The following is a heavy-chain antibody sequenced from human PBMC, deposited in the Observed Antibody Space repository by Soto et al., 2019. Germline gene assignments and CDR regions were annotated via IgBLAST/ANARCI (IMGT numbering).Heavy chain of an antibody. Sequence: SETLSLTCAVSGYSISIGYYCGCIRQPPGKGLEWIGSIYHSGSTYYNPSLKSRVTISVDTSKNQFSLKLSSVTAADTAVYYCARDIAAQDAFDIWGQGTMGTVSS. CDR1: GYSISIGYY. V-gene: IGHV4-38-2*02. CDR2: IYHSGST. D-gene: IGHD6-13*01. J-gene: IGHJ3*02. CDR3: ARDIAAQDAFDI.